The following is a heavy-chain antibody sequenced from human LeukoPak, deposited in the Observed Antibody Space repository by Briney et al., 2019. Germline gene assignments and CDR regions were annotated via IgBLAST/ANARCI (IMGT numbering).Heavy chain of an antibody. CDR1: GYTFTSYD. CDR3: ARGAWFGDQTGTYYYYYGMDV. J-gene: IGHJ6*02. V-gene: IGHV1-8*01. Sequence: ASVKVSCKASGYTFTSYDINWVRRATGQGLEWMGWMNPNSGNTGYAQKFQGRVTMTRNTSISTAYMELSSLRSEDTAVYYCARGAWFGDQTGTYYYYYGMDVWGQGTTVTVSS. CDR2: MNPNSGNT. D-gene: IGHD3-10*01.